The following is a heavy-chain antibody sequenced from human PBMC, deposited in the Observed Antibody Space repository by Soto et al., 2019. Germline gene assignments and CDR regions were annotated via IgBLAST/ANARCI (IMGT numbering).Heavy chain of an antibody. Sequence: SSETLSLTCSVSGADINTYSGTWIRQPAGKGLEWIGRIYTSASINYNPSLKGRVTLSVDTSTNQVSLRLASVTAADTAVYYCARDREAGYNFYYGMDVWGQGTTVTVSS. D-gene: IGHD6-19*01. J-gene: IGHJ6*02. CDR2: IYTSASI. CDR3: ARDREAGYNFYYGMDV. V-gene: IGHV4-4*07. CDR1: GADINTYS.